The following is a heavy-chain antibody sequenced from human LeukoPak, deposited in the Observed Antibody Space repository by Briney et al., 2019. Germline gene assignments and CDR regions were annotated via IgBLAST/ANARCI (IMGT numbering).Heavy chain of an antibody. D-gene: IGHD2-21*02. Sequence: GASVTVSCKASGGTFSSYAISWVRQAPGQGLEWMGRIFPIFGTANYAQKFQSRVTITADKSTSTAYMELSSLRSEDTAVYYCARGPIVVVTAANFDYWGQGTLVTVSS. V-gene: IGHV1-69*06. CDR2: IFPIFGTA. CDR3: ARGPIVVVTAANFDY. CDR1: GGTFSSYA. J-gene: IGHJ4*02.